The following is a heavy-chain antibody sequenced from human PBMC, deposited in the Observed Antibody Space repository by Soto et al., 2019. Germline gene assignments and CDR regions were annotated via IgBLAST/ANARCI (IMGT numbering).Heavy chain of an antibody. V-gene: IGHV4-59*08. CDR3: ARFNWYFDL. CDR2: IYYSGNT. Sequence: QVQLQESGPGLVKPSETLSLTCTVSGRAISSYYWIWIRQPPGKGLELIGYIYYSGNTNYNPSLKSRVTISVDTSNTQVSLKLSSVTSADPAVYYCARFNWYFDLWGRGTLVTVSS. J-gene: IGHJ2*01. CDR1: GRAISSYY.